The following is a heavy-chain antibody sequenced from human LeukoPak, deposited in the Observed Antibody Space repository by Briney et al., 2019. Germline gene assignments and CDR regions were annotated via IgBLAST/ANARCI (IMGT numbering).Heavy chain of an antibody. CDR2: INAGNGNT. CDR3: ARDPRYSSSWSYYYYYGMDV. J-gene: IGHJ6*02. V-gene: IGHV1-3*01. CDR1: GYTFTSYA. Sequence: ASVKVSCKASGYTFTSYAMHWVRQAPGQRLEWMGWINAGNGNTKYSQKFQGRVTITRDTSASTAYMELSSLRSEDTAVYYCARDPRYSSSWSYYYYYGMDVWGQGTTVTVSS. D-gene: IGHD6-13*01.